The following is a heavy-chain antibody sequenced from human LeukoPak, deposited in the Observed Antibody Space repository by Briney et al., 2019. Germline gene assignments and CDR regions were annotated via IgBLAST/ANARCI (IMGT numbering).Heavy chain of an antibody. D-gene: IGHD5-18*01. V-gene: IGHV3-23*01. Sequence: GGSLTLSCAASGFTFSNFGMSWVRQAPGKGLEWVSSISGSGSTTYYADSVKGRFTISRDNSKNTLYLQMNSLRAEDAAVYYCAKEEGYIYGLLDYWGQGILVTVSS. CDR3: AKEEGYIYGLLDY. CDR2: ISGSGSTT. J-gene: IGHJ4*02. CDR1: GFTFSNFG.